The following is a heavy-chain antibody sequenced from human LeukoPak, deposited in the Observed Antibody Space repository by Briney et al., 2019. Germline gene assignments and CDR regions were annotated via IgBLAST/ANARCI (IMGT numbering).Heavy chain of an antibody. Sequence: SETLSLTCTVSGGSISSSYWSWIRQPPGKGLEWIGYIYYSGSTNYNPSLKSRVTISVDTSKNQFSLKLSSVTAADTAVYYCARFYDSSGFDAFDIWGQGTMVTVSS. J-gene: IGHJ3*02. D-gene: IGHD3-22*01. V-gene: IGHV4-59*01. CDR2: IYYSGST. CDR3: ARFYDSSGFDAFDI. CDR1: GGSISSSY.